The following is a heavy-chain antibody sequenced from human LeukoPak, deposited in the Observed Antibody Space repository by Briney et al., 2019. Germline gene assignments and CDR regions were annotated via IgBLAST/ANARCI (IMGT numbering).Heavy chain of an antibody. Sequence: ASVKVSCKASGYTFTGYYMHWVRQAPGQGLEWMGRINPNSGGTNYAQKFQGRVTMTRDTSISAAYMELSRLRFDDTAVYYCARGAEYCSSTSCYLYYGMDVWGQGTTVTVSS. V-gene: IGHV1-2*06. D-gene: IGHD2-2*01. CDR2: INPNSGGT. CDR3: ARGAEYCSSTSCYLYYGMDV. CDR1: GYTFTGYY. J-gene: IGHJ6*02.